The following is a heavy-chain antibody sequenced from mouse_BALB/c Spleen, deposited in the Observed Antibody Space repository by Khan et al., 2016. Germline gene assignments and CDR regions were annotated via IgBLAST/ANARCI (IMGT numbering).Heavy chain of an antibody. CDR1: GYTFTNYG. V-gene: IGHV9-3-1*01. CDR3: AIYRYYYGSSRYFDV. D-gene: IGHD1-1*01. J-gene: IGHJ1*01. CDR2: INTYSGES. Sequence: QIQLVQSGPELKRPGKTVKISCKASGYTFTNYGINWVKQAPGKGLKWMGWINTYSGESTYADDFKGRFAFPLETSANTAYLQINNLKNEDTATYFSAIYRYYYGSSRYFDVWGAGTTVTVSS.